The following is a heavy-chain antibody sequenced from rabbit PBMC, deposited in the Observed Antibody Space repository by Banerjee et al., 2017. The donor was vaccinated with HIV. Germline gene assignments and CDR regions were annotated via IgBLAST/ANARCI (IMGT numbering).Heavy chain of an antibody. Sequence: QSLEESGGDLVKPGASLTLTCTASGFDFSSNAMCWVRQAPGKGLEWIGCIYTGSGSTYYASWAKGRFTISKTSSTTVTLQMTSLTAADTATYFCVREPTSSSGYYKSYYFDLWGQGTLVTVS. CDR2: IYTGSGST. D-gene: IGHD1-1*01. CDR3: VREPTSSSGYYKSYYFDL. J-gene: IGHJ4*01. V-gene: IGHV1S40*01. CDR1: GFDFSSNA.